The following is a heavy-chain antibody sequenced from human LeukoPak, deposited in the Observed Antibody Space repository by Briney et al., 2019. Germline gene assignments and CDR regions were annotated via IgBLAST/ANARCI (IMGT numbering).Heavy chain of an antibody. CDR1: GYTFTSYD. V-gene: IGHV1-8*03. Sequence: GASVKFSCKASGYTFTSYDINWVRQATGQGLEWMGWMNPNSGNTGYAQKFQGRVTITRNTSISTAYMELSSLRSEDTAVYYCARGVNQLLYNYWGQGTLVTVSS. CDR2: MNPNSGNT. CDR3: ARGVNQLLYNY. D-gene: IGHD2-2*02. J-gene: IGHJ4*02.